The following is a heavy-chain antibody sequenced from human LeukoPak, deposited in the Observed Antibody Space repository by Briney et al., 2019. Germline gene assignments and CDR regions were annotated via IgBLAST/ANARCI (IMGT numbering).Heavy chain of an antibody. J-gene: IGHJ4*02. D-gene: IGHD3-10*01. CDR1: GFTFSGYW. CDR3: ARGATGNDY. V-gene: IGHV3-74*01. CDR2: IKTDGTSI. Sequence: PGGSLRLSCAASGFTFSGYWMHWVRQAPGKGLVWVSLIKTDGTSITYADSVKGRFTISRDNAKNTLYLKMNSLRAEDTAVYYCARGATGNDYWGQGTLVTVSS.